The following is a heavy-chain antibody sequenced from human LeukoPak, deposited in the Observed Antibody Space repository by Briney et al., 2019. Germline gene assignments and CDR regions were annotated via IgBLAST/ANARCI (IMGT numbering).Heavy chain of an antibody. CDR1: GGSISSSSYY. V-gene: IGHV4-39*01. J-gene: IGHJ4*02. CDR2: IYYSGST. D-gene: IGHD6-13*01. Sequence: SETLSLTCTVSGGSISSSSYYWGWIRQPPGKGLEWIGSIYYSGSTYYNPSLKSRVTISVDTSKNQFSLKLSSVTAADTAWYYCARHKGRGQAAAGHFDYWGQGTLVTVSS. CDR3: ARHKGRGQAAAGHFDY.